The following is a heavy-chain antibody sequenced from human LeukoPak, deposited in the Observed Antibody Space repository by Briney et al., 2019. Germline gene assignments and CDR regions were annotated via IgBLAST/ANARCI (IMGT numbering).Heavy chain of an antibody. J-gene: IGHJ4*02. Sequence: SETLSLTCAVYGGSFSGYYWSWIRQPPGKGLEWIREINHSGSTNYNPSLKSRVTISVDTSKNQFSLKLSSVTAADTAVYYCASELGGWDYWGQGTLVTVSS. CDR3: ASELGGWDY. D-gene: IGHD2-15*01. CDR2: INHSGST. V-gene: IGHV4-34*01. CDR1: GGSFSGYY.